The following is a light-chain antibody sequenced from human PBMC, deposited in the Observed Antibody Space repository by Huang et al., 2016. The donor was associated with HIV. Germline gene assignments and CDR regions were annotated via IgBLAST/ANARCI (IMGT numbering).Light chain of an antibody. Sequence: EIILTQSPATLSLSPGERATISCRASQSVSSYLAWYQQKPGQAPRLLIYDASNRATGIPARFSGSGSGTDFTLTISSLEPEDFAVYYCQQRSNRPPLTFGGGTKVEIK. J-gene: IGKJ4*01. CDR3: QQRSNRPPLT. V-gene: IGKV3-11*01. CDR2: DAS. CDR1: QSVSSY.